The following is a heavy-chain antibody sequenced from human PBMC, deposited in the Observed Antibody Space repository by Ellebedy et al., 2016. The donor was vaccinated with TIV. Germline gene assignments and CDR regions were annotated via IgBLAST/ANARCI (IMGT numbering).Heavy chain of an antibody. CDR1: GFTFSSSA. V-gene: IGHV3-23*01. J-gene: IGHJ4*02. D-gene: IGHD5-18*01. Sequence: GESLKISCAASGFTFSSSAMSWVRQAPGMGLEWVSSIRSGGDTFYADSVKGRFTISRDNSKTTLYLQMNSLRAEDTAVYYCAKIVMGGRAMALGYWGQGTLVTVSS. CDR2: IRSGGDT. CDR3: AKIVMGGRAMALGY.